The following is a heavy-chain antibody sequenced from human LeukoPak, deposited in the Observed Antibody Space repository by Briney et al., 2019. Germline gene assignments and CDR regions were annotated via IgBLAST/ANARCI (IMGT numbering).Heavy chain of an antibody. CDR2: IIPIFGTA. J-gene: IGHJ4*02. CDR3: SRVQMATSFNFDY. Sequence: ASVKVSCKASGGTFSSYAISLVRHGPGQGLEWMGGIIPIFGTAKYAQKFQGRVPITTDEDTTTDYMELSSMSSKAAAVADCSRVQMATSFNFDYWGQGTLVTVSS. V-gene: IGHV1-69*05. D-gene: IGHD5-24*01. CDR1: GGTFSSYA.